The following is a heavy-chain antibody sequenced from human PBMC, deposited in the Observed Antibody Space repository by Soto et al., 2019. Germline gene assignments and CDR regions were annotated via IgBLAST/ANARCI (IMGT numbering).Heavy chain of an antibody. CDR2: IYHSGST. D-gene: IGHD1-26*01. CDR3: VRQGIGVLHGLVDV. V-gene: IGHV4-4*02. Sequence: SETLSLTCAVSGGSFSSSNWWSWVRQPPGKGLEWIGEIYHSGSTNYNPSLKSRVTISVDKSKNQFSLTLSSVTAADTAVYYCVRQGIGVLHGLVDVWGQGTTVTVSS. CDR1: GGSFSSSNW. J-gene: IGHJ6*02.